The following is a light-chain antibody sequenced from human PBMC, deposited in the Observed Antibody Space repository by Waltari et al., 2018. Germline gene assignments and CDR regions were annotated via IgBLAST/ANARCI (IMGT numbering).Light chain of an antibody. J-gene: IGKJ2*01. CDR1: QGVFDNYGNNNS. V-gene: IGKV4-1*01. CDR2: WAS. Sequence: DIVMTQSPDSLTVSLGEGATINCKSTQGVFDNYGNNNSLACYQQKPGQPHNLLISWASARDSGVPARFSGGGSGADFTLTISSVRAEDVAVYYCQQYFSTPFTFGQGTRLDIK. CDR3: QQYFSTPFT.